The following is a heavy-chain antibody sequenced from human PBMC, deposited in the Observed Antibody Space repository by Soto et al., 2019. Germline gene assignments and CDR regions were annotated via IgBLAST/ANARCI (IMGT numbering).Heavy chain of an antibody. CDR3: ASLAAAGGYYGMDV. V-gene: IGHV4-59*01. CDR1: GGSISSYY. CDR2: IYYSGST. J-gene: IGHJ6*02. Sequence: PSETLSLTCTASGGSISSYYWSWIRQPPGKGLEWIGYIYYSGSTNYNPSLKSRVTISLDTYKNQFSLKLSSVTAADTAVYYCASLAAAGGYYGMDVWGQGTTVTVSS. D-gene: IGHD6-13*01.